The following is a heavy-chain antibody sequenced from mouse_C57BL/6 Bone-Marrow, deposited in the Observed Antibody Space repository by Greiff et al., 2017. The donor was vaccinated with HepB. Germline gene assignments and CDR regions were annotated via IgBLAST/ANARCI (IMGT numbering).Heavy chain of an antibody. D-gene: IGHD1-2*01. CDR1: GYTFTSYW. Sequence: VQLQQPGAELVRPGTSVKLSCKASGYTFTSYWMHWVKQRPGQGLEWIGVIDPSDSYTNYNQKFKGKATLTVDTSSSTAYMQLSSLTSEDSAVYYCARHGVYYFDYWGQGTTLTVSS. J-gene: IGHJ2*01. V-gene: IGHV1-59*01. CDR3: ARHGVYYFDY. CDR2: IDPSDSYT.